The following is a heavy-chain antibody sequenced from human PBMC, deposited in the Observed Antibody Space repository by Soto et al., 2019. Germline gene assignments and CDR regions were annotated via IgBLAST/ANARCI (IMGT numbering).Heavy chain of an antibody. CDR3: AKDGPDTAMDIDYYGMDV. CDR1: GFTFSSYA. V-gene: IGHV3-23*01. Sequence: PGGSLRLSCAASGFTFSSYAMSWVRQAPGKGLEWVSAISGSGGSTYYADSVKGRFTISRDNSKNTLYLQMNSLRAEDTAVYYCAKDGPDTAMDIDYYGMDVWGQGTTVTVSS. CDR2: ISGSGGST. D-gene: IGHD5-18*01. J-gene: IGHJ6*02.